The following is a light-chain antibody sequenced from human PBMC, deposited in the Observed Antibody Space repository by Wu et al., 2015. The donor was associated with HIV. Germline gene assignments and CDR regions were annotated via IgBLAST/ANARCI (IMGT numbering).Light chain of an antibody. Sequence: ERATLSCRASQRVSANYLVWYQQRPXGGVPRLLIYAAYTRATGIPDRFSGSGSGTDFTLTISRLEPEDFAMYYCQQFESSTYTFGQGTKVEIK. J-gene: IGKJ2*01. CDR3: QQFESSTYT. CDR1: QRVSANY. CDR2: AAY. V-gene: IGKV3-20*01.